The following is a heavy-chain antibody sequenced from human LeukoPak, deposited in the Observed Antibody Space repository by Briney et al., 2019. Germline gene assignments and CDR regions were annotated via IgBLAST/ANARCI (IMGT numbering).Heavy chain of an antibody. D-gene: IGHD5-12*01. CDR1: GFTVSSNY. J-gene: IGHJ4*02. CDR2: IYSGGST. CDR3: TTKVIRGNSGDDYDD. V-gene: IGHV3-53*04. Sequence: GGSLRLSCAASGFTVSSNYMSWVRQAPGKGLEWVSVIYSGGSTYYADSVKGRFTISRHNSKNTLYLQMNRLRAEDTAVYYCTTKVIRGNSGDDYDDWGQGTLVTVSS.